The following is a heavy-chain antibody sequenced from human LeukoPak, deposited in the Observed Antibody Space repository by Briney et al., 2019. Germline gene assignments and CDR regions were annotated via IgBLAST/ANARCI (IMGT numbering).Heavy chain of an antibody. Sequence: NASETLSLTCSVSVVSMNGYYWSWLRQSAGNRLEWIGHVDSSGNTNYNPSLESRVTMSVDTSKKPFSLKLTSVTAADMAVYFCARQFLVGSTFHAFDLWGQGTRVTVSS. CDR2: VDSSGNT. D-gene: IGHD1-26*01. V-gene: IGHV4-4*07. CDR3: ARQFLVGSTFHAFDL. CDR1: VVSMNGYY. J-gene: IGHJ3*01.